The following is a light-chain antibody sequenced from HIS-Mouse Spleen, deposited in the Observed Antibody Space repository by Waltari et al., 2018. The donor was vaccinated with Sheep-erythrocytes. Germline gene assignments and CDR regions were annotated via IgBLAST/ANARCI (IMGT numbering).Light chain of an antibody. J-gene: IGKJ4*01. CDR1: QSSSSY. Sequence: DIQMTQSPSSLSASVGDRVTITSRASQSSSSYLNWYQQKPGKAPKLLIYAASSWQSGVPSRFSGSGSGTDFTLTISSLQPEDFATYYCQQSYSTPPLTFGGGTKVEIK. V-gene: IGKV1-39*01. CDR2: AAS. CDR3: QQSYSTPPLT.